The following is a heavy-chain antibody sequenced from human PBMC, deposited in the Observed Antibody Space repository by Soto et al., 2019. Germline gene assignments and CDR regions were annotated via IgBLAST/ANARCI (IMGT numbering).Heavy chain of an antibody. CDR1: GGTFSSYA. J-gene: IGHJ5*02. Sequence: QVQLVQSGAEVKKPGSSVKVSCMASGGTFSSYAISWVRQAPGQGLEWMGGIIPIFGTANYAQKFQGRVTITADESTSTAYMELSSLRSEDTAVYYCARSFITMVRGVMSWFDPWGQGTLVTVSS. CDR3: ARSFITMVRGVMSWFDP. D-gene: IGHD3-10*01. V-gene: IGHV1-69*01. CDR2: IIPIFGTA.